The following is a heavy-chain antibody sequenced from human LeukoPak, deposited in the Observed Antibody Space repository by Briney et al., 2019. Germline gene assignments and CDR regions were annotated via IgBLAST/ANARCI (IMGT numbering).Heavy chain of an antibody. V-gene: IGHV3-30*18. J-gene: IGHJ4*02. CDR1: GFTFSSHG. CDR3: AKDWNYFDY. CDR2: ISYDGSNK. Sequence: GGSLRLSCAASGFTFSSHGMHWVRQAPGKGLEWVAVISYDGSNKYYADSVKGRFTISRDNSKNTLYLQMNSLRAEDTAVYYCAKDWNYFDYWGQGTLVTVSS. D-gene: IGHD3-3*01.